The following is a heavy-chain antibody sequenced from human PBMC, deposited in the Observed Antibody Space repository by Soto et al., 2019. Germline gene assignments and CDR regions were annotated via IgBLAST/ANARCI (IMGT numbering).Heavy chain of an antibody. D-gene: IGHD3-10*01. CDR3: ARVRGMVRGVTTTYYFDY. J-gene: IGHJ4*02. CDR2: MNPNSGNT. V-gene: IGHV1-8*01. CDR1: GYTFTSYD. Sequence: EASVKVSCKASGYTFTSYDINWVRQATGQGLEWMGWMNPNSGNTGYAQKFQGRVTMTRNTSISTAYMELSSLRSEGTAVYYCARVRGMVRGVTTTYYFDYWGQGTLVTVSS.